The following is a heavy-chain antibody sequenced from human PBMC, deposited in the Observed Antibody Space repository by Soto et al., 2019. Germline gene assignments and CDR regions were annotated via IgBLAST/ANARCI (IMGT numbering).Heavy chain of an antibody. D-gene: IGHD3-22*01. J-gene: IGHJ5*02. CDR3: AHTNDSSGFLTS. CDR2: IHWNDDK. V-gene: IGHV2-5*01. CDR1: GFSLSVYGVR. Sequence: GSGPTLVNPTQTLTLTCSFSGFSLSVYGVRVIWFRQPPGETLEWLALIHWNDDKRYSPYLKSRLTITKDTSKNQVVLTLTNLDPLDTGTSFCAHTNDSSGFLTSWGQGILVTVSS.